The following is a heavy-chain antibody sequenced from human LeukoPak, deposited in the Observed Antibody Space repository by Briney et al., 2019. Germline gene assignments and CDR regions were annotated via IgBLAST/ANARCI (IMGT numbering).Heavy chain of an antibody. V-gene: IGHV4-34*01. D-gene: IGHD2-21*01. CDR2: INHSGST. CDR3: ARVGDSGGFDP. J-gene: IGHJ5*02. Sequence: SETLSLTCAVYGGSFSGYYWSWLRQPPGKGLEWIGEINHSGSTNYNPSLKSRVTISVDTSKNQFSLKLSSVTAADMAVYYCARVGDSGGFDPWGQGTLVTVSS. CDR1: GGSFSGYY.